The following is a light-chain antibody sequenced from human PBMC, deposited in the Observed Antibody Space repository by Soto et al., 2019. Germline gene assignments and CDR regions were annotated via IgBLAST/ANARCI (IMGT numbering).Light chain of an antibody. V-gene: IGLV1-40*01. CDR2: SNT. CDR1: SSNIGAGFD. J-gene: IGLJ1*01. CDR3: SSFTSTSTFV. Sequence: QPVLTQPPSVSGAPGQTVTISCTGSSSNIGAGFDVHWYQQVPGTAPKLVLYSNTARPSGVPDRFSGSRSGSSGPLAISGLQPEDEADYYCSSFTSTSTFVFGTGTKLTVL.